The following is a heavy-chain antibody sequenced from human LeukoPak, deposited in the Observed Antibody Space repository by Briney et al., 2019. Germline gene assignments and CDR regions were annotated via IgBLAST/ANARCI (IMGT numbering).Heavy chain of an antibody. Sequence: ASVKVSCKASGYTFTGYYMHWVRQAPGQGLEWMGWINPNSGGTNYAQKFQGRVTMTRNTSISTAYMELSSLRSEDTAVYYCATIAISGWYYFDYWGQGTLVTVSS. CDR3: ATIAISGWYYFDY. V-gene: IGHV1-2*02. CDR1: GYTFTGYY. CDR2: INPNSGGT. D-gene: IGHD6-19*01. J-gene: IGHJ4*02.